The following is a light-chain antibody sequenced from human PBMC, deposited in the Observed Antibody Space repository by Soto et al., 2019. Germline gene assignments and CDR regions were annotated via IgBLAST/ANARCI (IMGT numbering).Light chain of an antibody. CDR1: SSDVGGYKY. CDR3: SSYAGINNLGV. V-gene: IGLV2-8*01. CDR2: EVN. J-gene: IGLJ1*01. Sequence: QSALTQPPSASGSPGQSVTISCTGTSSDVGGYKYVSWYQQHPGKAPNLMIFEVNKRPSGVPDRFSGSKSGNTASLTVSGLQAEDEDDYYCSSYAGINNLGVFGTGTKLTVL.